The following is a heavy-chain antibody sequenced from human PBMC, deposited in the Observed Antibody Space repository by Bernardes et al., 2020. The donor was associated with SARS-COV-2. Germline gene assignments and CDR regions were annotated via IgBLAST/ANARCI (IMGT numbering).Heavy chain of an antibody. J-gene: IGHJ6*02. V-gene: IGHV1-2*02. D-gene: IGHD3-22*01. CDR2: INPNSGGT. CDR3: ALPPTNYDRYGMDV. Sequence: ASVKVSCKASGYHFTGYYMHWVRQAPGQGLEWMGWINPNSGGTNFAQKFQGRVTMTRDTSISTAYMELSRLRSDDTAVYFCALPPTNYDRYGMDVWGQGTTVTVSS. CDR1: GYHFTGYY.